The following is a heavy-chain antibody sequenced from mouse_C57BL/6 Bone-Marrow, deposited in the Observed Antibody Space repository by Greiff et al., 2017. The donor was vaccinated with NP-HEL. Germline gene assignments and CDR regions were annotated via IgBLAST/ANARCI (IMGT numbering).Heavy chain of an antibody. CDR1: GFTFSSYT. V-gene: IGHV5-9*01. CDR2: ISGGGGNT. D-gene: IGHD1-1*01. Sequence: EVMLVESGGGLVKPGGSLKLSCAASGFTFSSYTMSWVRQTPEKRLEWVATISGGGGNTYYPDSVKGRFTISRDNAKNTLYLQMSSLRSEDTALYYCARHRLRGYAMDYWGQGTSVTVSS. CDR3: ARHRLRGYAMDY. J-gene: IGHJ4*01.